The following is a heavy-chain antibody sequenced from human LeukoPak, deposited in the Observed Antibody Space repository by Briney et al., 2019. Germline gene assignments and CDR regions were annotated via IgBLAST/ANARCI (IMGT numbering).Heavy chain of an antibody. CDR1: GFTVSSNY. CDR3: ARDKNYDILTGHYGMDV. CDR2: IYSGGST. J-gene: IGHJ6*02. Sequence: PGGSLRLSCAASGFTVSSNYMSWVRQAPGKGLEWVSVIYSGGSTYYADSVKGRITISRDNSKNTLYLQMNSLRAEDTAVYYCARDKNYDILTGHYGMDVWGQGTTVTVSS. V-gene: IGHV3-66*01. D-gene: IGHD3-9*01.